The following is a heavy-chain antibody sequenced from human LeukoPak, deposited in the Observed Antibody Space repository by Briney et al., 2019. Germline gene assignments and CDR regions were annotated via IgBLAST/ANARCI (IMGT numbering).Heavy chain of an antibody. J-gene: IGHJ4*02. D-gene: IGHD1-14*01. CDR3: VRVPPGTTIYAY. Sequence: GASVKVSCKASGYTLTSYHINWVRQATGQGLEWVGWMNPNNSDIGYAQKFQGRVTMTRNTSIGTAYMELSSLRSEDTAIYYCVRVPPGTTIYAYWGQGTLVTVSS. V-gene: IGHV1-8*01. CDR1: GYTLTSYH. CDR2: MNPNNSDI.